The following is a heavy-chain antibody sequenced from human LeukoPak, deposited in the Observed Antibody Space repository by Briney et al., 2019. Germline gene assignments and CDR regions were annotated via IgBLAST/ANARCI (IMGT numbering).Heavy chain of an antibody. Sequence: GGSLRLSCAASGVTFSSYWMSWVRQAPGKGLEWVANIKEDGSEKYYVDSVKGRFTISRDNAKNSLFLQMNSLRAEDTAVYYCARVRHDCSGGTCYFNYYFDYWGQGTLVTVSS. CDR1: GVTFSSYW. CDR2: IKEDGSEK. CDR3: ARVRHDCSGGTCYFNYYFDY. D-gene: IGHD2-15*01. J-gene: IGHJ4*02. V-gene: IGHV3-7*01.